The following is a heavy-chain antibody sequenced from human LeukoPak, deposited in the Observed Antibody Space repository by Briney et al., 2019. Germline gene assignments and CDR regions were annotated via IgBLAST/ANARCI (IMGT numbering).Heavy chain of an antibody. V-gene: IGHV3-66*01. CDR3: ARDLKGATDY. CDR1: GFTVSSNY. Sequence: GGSLRLSCAASGFTVSSNYMSWVRQAPGKGLEWVSVIYSGGSTYYADSVKGRFTISRDNSKNTLYLQMYSLRAEDTAVYYCARDLKGATDYWGQGTLVTVSS. J-gene: IGHJ4*02. CDR2: IYSGGST. D-gene: IGHD1-26*01.